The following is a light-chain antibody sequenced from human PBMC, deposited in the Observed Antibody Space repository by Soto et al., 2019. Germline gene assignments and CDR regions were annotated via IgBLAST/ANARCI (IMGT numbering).Light chain of an antibody. V-gene: IGKV3-20*01. CDR2: GAS. CDR3: QQYDNSPIT. Sequence: EIVLTQSPGILSLSPGERASLSCGASQSISSSFLAWYQQKTGQAPRLLIYGASSRATGIPDRFSGTGSETDFTLTISRLEPEELAVYDCQQYDNSPITVGQGTRREIK. J-gene: IGKJ5*01. CDR1: QSISSSF.